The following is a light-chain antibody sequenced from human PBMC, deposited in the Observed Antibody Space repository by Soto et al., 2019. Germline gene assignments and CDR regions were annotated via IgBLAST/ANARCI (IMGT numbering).Light chain of an antibody. J-gene: IGKJ1*01. Sequence: IHMTHSPSSLSASLGDRVTITFRASQSISSYLNWYQQKPGKAPKLLIYAASSLQSGVPSRFSGSGSGTDFTLTISSLQPEDFATYYCQQSYSTPPWTFGQGTKVDTK. CDR1: QSISSY. V-gene: IGKV1-39*01. CDR3: QQSYSTPPWT. CDR2: AAS.